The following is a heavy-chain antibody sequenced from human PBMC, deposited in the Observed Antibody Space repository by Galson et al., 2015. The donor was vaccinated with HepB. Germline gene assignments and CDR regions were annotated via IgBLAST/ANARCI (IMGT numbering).Heavy chain of an antibody. J-gene: IGHJ4*02. CDR1: GFTFSSYG. V-gene: IGHV3-30*02. Sequence: SLRLSCAASGFTFSSYGMHWVRQAPGKGLEWVAFIRYDGSNKYYADYVKGRFTISRDNSKNTLYLQMNSLRAEDTAVYYCAKDEGDYSGNSPELAFDVWGQGTLVTVSS. D-gene: IGHD4-23*01. CDR2: IRYDGSNK. CDR3: AKDEGDYSGNSPELAFDV.